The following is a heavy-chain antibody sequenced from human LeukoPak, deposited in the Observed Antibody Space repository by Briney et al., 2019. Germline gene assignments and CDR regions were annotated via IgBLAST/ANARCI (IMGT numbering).Heavy chain of an antibody. CDR3: ARTDIVATIHFDY. CDR2: IYYSGTT. Sequence: SETLSLTCTVSGGSVSSSNYYWSWIRQPPGKGLEGIGYIYYSGTTNYNPSLKTRVTISVDTSKNQFSLKLSSVTAADTAVYYCARTDIVATIHFDYWGQGTLVTVSS. CDR1: GGSVSSSNYY. V-gene: IGHV4-61*01. D-gene: IGHD5-12*01. J-gene: IGHJ4*02.